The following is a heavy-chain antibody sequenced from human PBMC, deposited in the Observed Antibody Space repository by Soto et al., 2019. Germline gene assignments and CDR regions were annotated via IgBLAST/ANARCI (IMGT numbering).Heavy chain of an antibody. D-gene: IGHD1-1*01. J-gene: IGHJ4*02. CDR1: GYTFTSYY. CDR3: ARAFVGATTGRLTYYFDH. CDR2: INPSGGST. V-gene: IGHV1-46*01. Sequence: GASVKVSCKASGYTFTSYYMHWVRQAPGQGLEWMGIINPSGGSTSYAQKFQGRVTMTRDTSTSTVYMELSSLRSEDTAVYYCARAFVGATTGRLTYYFDHWGQGTLVTVSS.